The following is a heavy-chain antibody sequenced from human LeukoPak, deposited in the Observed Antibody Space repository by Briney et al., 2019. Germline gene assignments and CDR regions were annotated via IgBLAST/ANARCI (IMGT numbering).Heavy chain of an antibody. D-gene: IGHD6-19*01. CDR3: ARDVVSSGWYFVGY. Sequence: SETLSLTCAVYGGSFSGYYWSWIRQSPGKGLEWIGYIYHSGSTDYNSSLKSRVTISEDTSKKQFSLKLSSVTAADTAVYYCARDVVSSGWYFVGYWGQGTLVTVSS. CDR1: GGSFSGYY. CDR2: IYHSGST. V-gene: IGHV4-59*12. J-gene: IGHJ4*02.